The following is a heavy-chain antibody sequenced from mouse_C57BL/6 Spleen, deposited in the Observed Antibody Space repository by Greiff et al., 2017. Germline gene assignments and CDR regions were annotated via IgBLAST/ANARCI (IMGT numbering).Heavy chain of an antibody. Sequence: DVHLVESEGGLVQPGSSMKLSCTASGFTFSDYYMAWVRQVPEKGLEWVANINYDGSSTYYLDSLKSRFIISRDNAKNILDLQMSSLKSEDTATYYCARITTVVATKGFYYFDYWGQGTTLTVSS. D-gene: IGHD1-1*01. CDR2: INYDGSST. V-gene: IGHV5-16*01. CDR3: ARITTVVATKGFYYFDY. J-gene: IGHJ2*01. CDR1: GFTFSDYY.